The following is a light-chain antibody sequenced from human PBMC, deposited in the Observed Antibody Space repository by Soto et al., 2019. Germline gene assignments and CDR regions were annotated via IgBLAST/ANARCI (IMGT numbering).Light chain of an antibody. CDR2: GNV. V-gene: IGLV1-40*03. CDR3: QSYDSSLSGWV. Sequence: QSALTQTPSVSGAPGQSVTMSCGGSNSNIGAGYDVHWYKQVPGTAPKLLIYGNVNRPAGVLDRFSGSKSGASASLAITELQAEDEADYYCQSYDSSLSGWVFGGGTK. J-gene: IGLJ3*02. CDR1: NSNIGAGYD.